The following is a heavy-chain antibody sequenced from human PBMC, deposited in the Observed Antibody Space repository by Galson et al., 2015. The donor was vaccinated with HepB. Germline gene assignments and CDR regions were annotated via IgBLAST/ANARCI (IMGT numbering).Heavy chain of an antibody. D-gene: IGHD2-21*02. V-gene: IGHV3-33*01. J-gene: IGHJ4*02. CDR3: ARDFEIVVVTAISGLDY. CDR1: GFTFSSYG. CDR2: IWYDGSNK. Sequence: SLRLSCAASGFTFSSYGMHWVRQAPGKGLEWVAVIWYDGSNKYYADSVKGRFTISRDNSKNTLYLQMNSLRAEDTAVYYCARDFEIVVVTAISGLDYWGQGTLVTVSS.